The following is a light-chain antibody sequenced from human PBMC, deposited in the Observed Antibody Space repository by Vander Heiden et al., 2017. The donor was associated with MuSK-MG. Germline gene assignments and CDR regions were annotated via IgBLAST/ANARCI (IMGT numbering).Light chain of an antibody. CDR2: EAF. J-gene: IGKJ1*01. CDR3: MQSLQLPPT. V-gene: IGKV2D-29*02. Sequence: DVVMSQSPPSLSVTLGQPAAISCKSSQSLRHSDGKTYLYWYVQKPGQSPQLLMYEAFNRFSGVPDRFSGSGSGTDFTLEISRVEAGDVGLYYCMQSLQLPPTFGQGTKVX. CDR1: QSLRHSDGKTY.